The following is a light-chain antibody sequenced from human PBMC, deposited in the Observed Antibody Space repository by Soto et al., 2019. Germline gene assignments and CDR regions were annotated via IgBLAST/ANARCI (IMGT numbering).Light chain of an antibody. Sequence: EIVLTQSPGTLSLSPGERATLSCRASQSVINNLAWYQQKPGQAPRLLIYGASARATGIPARFSGSGSGTELTIAISSMESEDSAVYYCQQYSSWPPWTFGQGTKVAI. CDR2: GAS. V-gene: IGKV3-15*01. J-gene: IGKJ1*01. CDR1: QSVINN. CDR3: QQYSSWPPWT.